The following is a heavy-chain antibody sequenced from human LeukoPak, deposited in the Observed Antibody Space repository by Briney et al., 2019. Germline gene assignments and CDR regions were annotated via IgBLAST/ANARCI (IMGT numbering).Heavy chain of an antibody. CDR1: GYTFTSYY. Sequence: ASVKVSFKASGYTFTSYYIHWVRQALGQGLEWMGVINPSGGSTSCAQKFQGRVTMTRDTSTSTVYMELSSLRSEDTAVYYCARGDTSMLSNWGQGTLVTVSS. CDR3: ARGDTSMLSN. J-gene: IGHJ4*02. V-gene: IGHV1-46*01. D-gene: IGHD5-18*01. CDR2: INPSGGST.